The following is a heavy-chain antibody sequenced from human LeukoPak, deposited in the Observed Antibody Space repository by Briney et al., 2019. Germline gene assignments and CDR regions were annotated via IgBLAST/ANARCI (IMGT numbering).Heavy chain of an antibody. V-gene: IGHV4-30-4*01. D-gene: IGHD1-26*01. J-gene: IGHJ4*02. CDR1: GGSISSGDYY. CDR3: ARERSGSYSGFDY. Sequence: SQTLSLTCTVSGGSISSGDYYWSWIRQPPGKGLEWIGYIYYSGSTYYNPSLKSRITISVDTSKNQFSLKLSSVTAADTAVYYCARERSGSYSGFDYWGQGTLVTASP. CDR2: IYYSGST.